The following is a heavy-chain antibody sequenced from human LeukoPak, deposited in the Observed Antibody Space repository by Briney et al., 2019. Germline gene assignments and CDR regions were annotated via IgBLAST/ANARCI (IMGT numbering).Heavy chain of an antibody. J-gene: IGHJ4*02. CDR1: GGPISSSSYY. V-gene: IGHV4-39*01. D-gene: IGHD1-26*01. CDR2: IYYSGST. Sequence: SETLSLTCTVSGGPISSSSYYWGWIRQPPGKGLEWIGSIYYSGSTYYNPSLKSRVTISVDTSKNQFSLKLSSVTAAGTAVYYCARQAGGSYLLPFDYWGQGTLVTVSS. CDR3: ARQAGGSYLLPFDY.